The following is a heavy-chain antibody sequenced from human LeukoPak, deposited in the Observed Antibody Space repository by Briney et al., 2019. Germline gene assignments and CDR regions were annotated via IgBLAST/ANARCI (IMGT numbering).Heavy chain of an antibody. CDR1: GYIFTSYG. D-gene: IGHD2-21*02. CDR2: ISTYNGDT. Sequence: ASVKVSCKASGYIFTSYGITWVRQAPGQGLEWMGWISTYNGDTNYAQNLQGRVTMTTDTSTSTAYMDLRSLRSDDTAVYYCARVTATHTSVDYWGQGTLVTVSS. CDR3: ARVTATHTSVDY. J-gene: IGHJ4*02. V-gene: IGHV1-18*01.